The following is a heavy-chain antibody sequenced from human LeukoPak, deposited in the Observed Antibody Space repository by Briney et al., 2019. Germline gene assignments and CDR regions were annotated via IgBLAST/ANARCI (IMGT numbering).Heavy chain of an antibody. Sequence: SETLSLTCAVYGGSFSGYYWSWIRQPPGKGLEWIGEINHSGSTNYNPSLKSRVTISEDTSKNQFSLKLSSVTAADTAVYYCARRGFQYSSSSGSQKLDYWGQGTLVTVSS. J-gene: IGHJ4*02. CDR3: ARRGFQYSSSSGSQKLDY. CDR1: GGSFSGYY. V-gene: IGHV4-34*01. D-gene: IGHD6-6*01. CDR2: INHSGST.